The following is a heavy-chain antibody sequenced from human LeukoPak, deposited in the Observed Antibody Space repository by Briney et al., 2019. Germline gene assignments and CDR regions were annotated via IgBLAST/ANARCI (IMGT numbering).Heavy chain of an antibody. CDR3: ARATSGAAGYLGY. CDR2: ISAYNGNT. Sequence: ASVKVSCKASGYTFTSYGISWVRQAPGQGLEWMGWISAYNGNTNYAQKFQGRVTITTDESTSTAYMELSSLRSEDTAVYYCARATSGAAGYLGYWGQGTLVTVSS. D-gene: IGHD3-16*01. CDR1: GYTFTSYG. V-gene: IGHV1-18*01. J-gene: IGHJ4*02.